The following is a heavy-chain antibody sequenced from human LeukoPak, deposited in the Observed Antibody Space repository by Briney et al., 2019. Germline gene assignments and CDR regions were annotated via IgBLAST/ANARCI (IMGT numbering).Heavy chain of an antibody. J-gene: IGHJ4*02. CDR2: MNPNSGNT. CDR3: ARGILVATVEWDSYYLDY. CDR1: GYTFTNYD. D-gene: IGHD2-21*02. Sequence: ASVKVSCKASGYTFTNYDINWVRQATGQGLEWVGWMNPNSGNTGYAQKFQGRVTMTRNTSISTAYMELSSLRSEDTAVYYCARGILVATVEWDSYYLDYWGQGTLVTVSS. V-gene: IGHV1-8*01.